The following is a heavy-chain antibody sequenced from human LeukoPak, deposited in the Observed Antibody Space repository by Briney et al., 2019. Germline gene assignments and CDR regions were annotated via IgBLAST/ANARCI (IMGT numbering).Heavy chain of an antibody. J-gene: IGHJ4*02. CDR1: GFTFSSYS. CDR3: ARDSRGIVGATNDY. CDR2: IKQDGSEK. Sequence: PGGSLRLSCAASGFTFSSYSMNWVRQAPGKGLEWVANIKQDGSEKYYVDSVKGRFTISRDNAKNSLYLQMNSLRAEDTAVYYCARDSRGIVGATNDYWGQGTLVTVSS. V-gene: IGHV3-7*01. D-gene: IGHD1-26*01.